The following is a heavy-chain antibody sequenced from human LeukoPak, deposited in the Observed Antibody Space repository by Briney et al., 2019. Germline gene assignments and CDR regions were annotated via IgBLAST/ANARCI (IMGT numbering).Heavy chain of an antibody. V-gene: IGHV3-30*18. D-gene: IGHD6-13*01. J-gene: IGHJ6*02. Sequence: GRSLRLPCAASGFTFSSYGMHWVRQAPGKGLEWVAVISYDGSNKYYADSVKGRFTISRDNSKNTLYLQMNSLRAEDTAVYYCAKILGGSSWYRAWVGYYYGMDVWGQGTTVTVSS. CDR1: GFTFSSYG. CDR2: ISYDGSNK. CDR3: AKILGGSSWYRAWVGYYYGMDV.